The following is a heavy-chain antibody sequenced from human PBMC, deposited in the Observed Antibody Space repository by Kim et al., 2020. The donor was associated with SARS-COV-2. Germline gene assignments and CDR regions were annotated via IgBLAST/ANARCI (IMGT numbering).Heavy chain of an antibody. CDR1: GDSVSSNSAA. V-gene: IGHV6-1*01. J-gene: IGHJ5*02. CDR3: AREEEGDCSSTSCYSDPGRWFDP. CDR2: TYYRSKWYN. D-gene: IGHD2-2*01. Sequence: SQTLSLTCAISGDSVSSNSAAWNWIRQSPSRGLEWLGRTYYRSKWYNDYAVSVKSRITINPDTSKNQFSLQLNSVTPEDTALYYCAREEEGDCSSTSCYSDPGRWFDPWGQGTLVTVSS.